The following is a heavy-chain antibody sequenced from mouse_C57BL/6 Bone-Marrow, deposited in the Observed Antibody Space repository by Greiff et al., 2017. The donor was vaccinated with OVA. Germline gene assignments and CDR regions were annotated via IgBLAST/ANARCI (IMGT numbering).Heavy chain of an antibody. J-gene: IGHJ4*01. CDR1: GYTFTDYY. V-gene: IGHV1-26*01. D-gene: IGHD2-3*01. CDR2: INPYNGGT. CDR3: ARGDGYLYAKDY. Sequence: VQLQQSGPELVKPGASVKISCKASGYTFTDYYMNWVKQSPGQSLEWIGDINPYNGGTRYNQKFKGKATLTVDKSSSTAYMELRSLTSEDSAVYYSARGDGYLYAKDYWGQGTSVTVSA.